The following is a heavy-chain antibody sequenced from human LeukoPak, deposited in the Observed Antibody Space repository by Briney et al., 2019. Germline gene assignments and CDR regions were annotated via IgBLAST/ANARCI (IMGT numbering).Heavy chain of an antibody. CDR3: SLGVEGNTFDI. Sequence: GGSLRVSCAASVFTFSRYWMHWVRQAPGKGLVWVSRLNSDVSSTSYADSLKCRFTISRDTAKNQLYLPMHSLRAEDTALFHCSLGVEGNTFDIWGPGTMVTVSS. V-gene: IGHV3-74*01. CDR1: VFTFSRYW. D-gene: IGHD5-24*01. CDR2: LNSDVSST. J-gene: IGHJ3*02.